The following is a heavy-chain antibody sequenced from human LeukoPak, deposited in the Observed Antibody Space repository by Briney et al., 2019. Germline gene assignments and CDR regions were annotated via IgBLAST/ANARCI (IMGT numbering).Heavy chain of an antibody. CDR1: GGTFSSYA. Sequence: ASVKVSCKASGGTFSSYAISWVRQAPGQGLEWMGGIIPIFGTANYAQKFQGRVTITMDESTSTAYMELSSLRSEDTAVYYCAGGADYGGSAFDYWGQGTLVTVSS. V-gene: IGHV1-69*05. J-gene: IGHJ4*02. CDR3: AGGADYGGSAFDY. D-gene: IGHD4-23*01. CDR2: IIPIFGTA.